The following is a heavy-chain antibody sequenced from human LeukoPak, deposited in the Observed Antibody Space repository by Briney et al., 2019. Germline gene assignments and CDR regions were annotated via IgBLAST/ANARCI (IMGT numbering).Heavy chain of an antibody. J-gene: IGHJ4*02. D-gene: IGHD4-17*01. V-gene: IGHV3-9*01. CDR2: ISWNSGSI. Sequence: PGGSLRLSCAASGFTFDDYAMHWVRQAPGKGLEWVSGISWNSGSIGYADSVKGRFTVSRDNSKNTLYLQMNSLRDEDTAVYYCAKGAYGDYPFHYWGQGTLVTVSS. CDR1: GFTFDDYA. CDR3: AKGAYGDYPFHY.